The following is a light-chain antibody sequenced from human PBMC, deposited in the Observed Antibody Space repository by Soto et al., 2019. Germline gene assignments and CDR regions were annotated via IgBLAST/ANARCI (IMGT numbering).Light chain of an antibody. J-gene: IGLJ1*01. CDR1: SSDVGSYNL. CDR2: EGS. V-gene: IGLV2-23*03. CDR3: CSYAGSSTFDPDV. Sequence: QSALTQPASVSGSPGQSITISCTGTSSDVGSYNLVSWYQQHPGKAPKLMIYEGSKRPSGVSNRFSGSKSGNTASLTISGLQAEDEADYYCCSYAGSSTFDPDVFGTGNKVTVL.